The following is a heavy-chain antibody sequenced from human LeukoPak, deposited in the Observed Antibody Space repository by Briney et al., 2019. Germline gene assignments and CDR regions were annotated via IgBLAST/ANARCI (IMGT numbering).Heavy chain of an antibody. CDR2: INPSGGST. Sequence: ASVKVSCKASGYTFISYYMHWVRQAPGQGLEWMGIINPSGGSTSYAQKFQGRVTMTRDMSTSTVYMELSSLRSEDTAVYYCARGDFKYYDFWSGDIWGQGTLVTVSS. V-gene: IGHV1-46*01. CDR1: GYTFISYY. D-gene: IGHD3-3*01. CDR3: ARGDFKYYDFWSGDI. J-gene: IGHJ4*02.